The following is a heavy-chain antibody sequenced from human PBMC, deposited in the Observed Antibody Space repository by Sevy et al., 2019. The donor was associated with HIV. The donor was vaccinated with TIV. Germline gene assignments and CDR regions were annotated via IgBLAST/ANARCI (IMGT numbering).Heavy chain of an antibody. CDR2: ISSDGNSQ. V-gene: IGHV3-30*04. CDR3: ARDLISGSYSQSLDY. J-gene: IGHJ4*02. Sequence: GGSLRLSCAASGFNFGSHAMHWVRQAPGKGLDWVAVISSDGNSQYSADSVKGRLTISRDNSKNTLSLQMDSRRVEDTAVYYCARDLISGSYSQSLDYWGQGTVVTVSS. CDR1: GFNFGSHA. D-gene: IGHD1-26*01.